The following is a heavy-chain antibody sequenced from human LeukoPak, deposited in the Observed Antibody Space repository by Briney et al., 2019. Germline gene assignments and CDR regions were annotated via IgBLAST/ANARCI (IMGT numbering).Heavy chain of an antibody. D-gene: IGHD6-19*01. V-gene: IGHV3-48*03. CDR3: AKDLSSGSRRAY. Sequence: GGSLRLSCAASGFTFSSYEMNWVRQAPGKGLEWVSYISSSGSTIYYADSVKGRFTISRDNAKNTLYLQMNSLRAEDTGVYYCAKDLSSGSRRAYWGQGTLVTVSS. J-gene: IGHJ4*02. CDR2: ISSSGSTI. CDR1: GFTFSSYE.